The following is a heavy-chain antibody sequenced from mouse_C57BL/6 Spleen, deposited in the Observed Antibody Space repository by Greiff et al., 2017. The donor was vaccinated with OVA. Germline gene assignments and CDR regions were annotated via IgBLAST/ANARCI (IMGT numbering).Heavy chain of an antibody. CDR1: GFTFTDYY. J-gene: IGHJ4*01. CDR2: IRNKANGYTT. D-gene: IGHD2-3*01. Sequence: EVKLMESGGGLVQPGGSLSLSCAASGFTFTDYYMSWVRQPPGKALEWLGFIRNKANGYTTEYSASVKGRFTISRDNSQSILYLQMNALSAEDSATYYCASLLSLMDYWGQGTSVTVSS. CDR3: ASLLSLMDY. V-gene: IGHV7-3*01.